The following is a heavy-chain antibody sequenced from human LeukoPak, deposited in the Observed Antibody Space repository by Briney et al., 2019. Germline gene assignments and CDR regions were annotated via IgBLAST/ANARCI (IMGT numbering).Heavy chain of an antibody. Sequence: GSLRLSCAASGFTFSSYVMSWVRQPPGKGLEWIGEINHSGSTNYNPSLKSRVTISVDTSKNQFSLKLSSVTAADTAVYYCARHRAYSSSSPFDYWGQGTLVTVSS. CDR3: ARHRAYSSSSPFDY. V-gene: IGHV4-34*01. CDR2: INHSGST. CDR1: GFTFSSYV. J-gene: IGHJ4*02. D-gene: IGHD6-6*01.